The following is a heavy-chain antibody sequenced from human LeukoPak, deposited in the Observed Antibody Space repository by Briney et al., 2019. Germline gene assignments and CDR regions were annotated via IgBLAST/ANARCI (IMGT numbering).Heavy chain of an antibody. J-gene: IGHJ4*02. D-gene: IGHD5-24*01. CDR2: ISYDGSNK. CDR1: GFTFSSYG. CDR3: ANGVGVATTGTIDY. V-gene: IGHV3-30*18. Sequence: GGSLRLSCAASGFTFSSYGMHWVRQAPGKGLEWVAVISYDGSNKYYADSVKGRFTISRDNSKNTLYLQMNSLRAEGTAVYYCANGVGVATTGTIDYWGQGTLVTVSS.